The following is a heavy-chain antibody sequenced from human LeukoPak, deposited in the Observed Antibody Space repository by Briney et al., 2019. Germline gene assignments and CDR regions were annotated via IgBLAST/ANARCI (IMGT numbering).Heavy chain of an antibody. V-gene: IGHV4-34*01. CDR1: GGSFSGYY. D-gene: IGHD3-3*01. Sequence: SETLSLTCAVYGGSFSGYYWSWIRQPPGKGLEWIGEINHSGSTNYNPSLKSRVTISVDTSKNQFSLKLSSVTAADTAVYYCARGRKYYDFWSGYYPFDYWGQGTLVTVSS. J-gene: IGHJ4*02. CDR2: INHSGST. CDR3: ARGRKYYDFWSGYYPFDY.